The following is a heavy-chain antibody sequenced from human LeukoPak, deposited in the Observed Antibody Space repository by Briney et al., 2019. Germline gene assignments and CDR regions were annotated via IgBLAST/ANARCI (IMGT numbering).Heavy chain of an antibody. CDR2: IYHSGST. CDR3: ARAPYSGSYGAFDI. V-gene: IGHV4-30-2*01. D-gene: IGHD1-26*01. J-gene: IGHJ3*02. Sequence: SETLSLTCAVSGGSISSGGYSLSWIRQPPGKGLEWIGYIYHSGSTYYNPSLKSRVTISVDRSKNQFSLKLSSVTAADTAVYYCARAPYSGSYGAFDIWGQGTMVTVSS. CDR1: GGSISSGGYS.